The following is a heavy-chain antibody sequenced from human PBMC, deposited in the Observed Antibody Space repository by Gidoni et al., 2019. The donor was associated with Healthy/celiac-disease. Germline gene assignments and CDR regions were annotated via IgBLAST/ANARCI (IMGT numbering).Heavy chain of an antibody. CDR2: ISSSSSYI. CDR1: GFTFSSYR. D-gene: IGHD6-13*01. CDR3: ARGTAADVDY. Sequence: EVQLVESGGGLVKTGGSLRLSCAASGFTFSSYRKNWVRQDPGKGREWVSTISSSSSYIYSADSVKGRFTISRDNAKNSLYLQMNSLRADDTAVYYCARGTAADVDYWGQGTLVTVSS. V-gene: IGHV3-21*01. J-gene: IGHJ4*02.